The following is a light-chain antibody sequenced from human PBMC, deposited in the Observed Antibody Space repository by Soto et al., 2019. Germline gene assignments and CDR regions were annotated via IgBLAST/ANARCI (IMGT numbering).Light chain of an antibody. CDR2: AAS. CDR1: QGIRND. Sequence: NPMTPSPSSLSAAVGYTVTISYRASQGIRNDLGWYQQKPGKAPKLLIYAASSLQSGVPSRFSGSGSVTDFSLTISSLQPEDFATYYCLQDYNYPWTFGQGTKVDIK. CDR3: LQDYNYPWT. V-gene: IGKV1-6*01. J-gene: IGKJ1*01.